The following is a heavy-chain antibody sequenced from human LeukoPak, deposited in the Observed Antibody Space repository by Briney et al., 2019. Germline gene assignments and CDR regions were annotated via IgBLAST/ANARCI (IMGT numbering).Heavy chain of an antibody. Sequence: SETLSLTCTVSGGSISSSSYYWGWIRQPPGKGLEWIGSIYYSGSTYYNPSLKSRVTISVDTSKNQFSLKLSSVTAADTAVYYCARDGGNYYGSGSSLGIFDYWGQGTLVTVSS. J-gene: IGHJ4*02. CDR3: ARDGGNYYGSGSSLGIFDY. CDR1: GGSISSSSYY. CDR2: IYYSGST. D-gene: IGHD3-10*01. V-gene: IGHV4-39*07.